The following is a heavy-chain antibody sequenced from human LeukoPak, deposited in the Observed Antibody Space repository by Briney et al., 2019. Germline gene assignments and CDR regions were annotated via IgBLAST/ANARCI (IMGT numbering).Heavy chain of an antibody. V-gene: IGHV4-59*01. CDR1: GGSITNYY. J-gene: IGHJ4*02. CDR2: IYYTGST. Sequence: KSSETLSLTCTVSGGSITNYYWSWIRQPPGKGLEWIGYIYYTGSTNYNPSLRSRVTISVDTSKNQLSLKLTSVTPADTAVYYCARGVRYFDYWGQGTLVTVSS. D-gene: IGHD2-2*01. CDR3: ARGVRYFDY.